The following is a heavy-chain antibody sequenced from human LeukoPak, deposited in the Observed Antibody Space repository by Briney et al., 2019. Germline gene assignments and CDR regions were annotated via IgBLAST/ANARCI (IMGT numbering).Heavy chain of an antibody. J-gene: IGHJ4*02. V-gene: IGHV3-33*06. CDR3: AKEGPGPHFDY. Sequence: GGSLRLSCAASRFTFSSYGMHWVRQAPGKGLEWVAVIWYDGSNKYYADSVKGRFTISRDNSKNTLYLQMNSLRAEDTAVHYCAKEGPGPHFDYWGQGTLDTVSS. D-gene: IGHD1-1*01. CDR2: IWYDGSNK. CDR1: RFTFSSYG.